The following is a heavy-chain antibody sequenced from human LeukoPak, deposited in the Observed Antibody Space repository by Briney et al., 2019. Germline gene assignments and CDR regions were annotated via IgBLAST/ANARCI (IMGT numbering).Heavy chain of an antibody. V-gene: IGHV1-24*01. CDR3: ATDRPYDSSGCYNFDY. CDR1: GYTFTSYD. Sequence: ASVKVSCKASGYTFTSYDVNWVRQAPGQGLEWMGGFDPEDGETIYAQKFQGRVTMTEDTSTDTAYMELSSLRSEDTAVYYCATDRPYDSSGCYNFDYWGQGTLVTVSS. CDR2: FDPEDGET. J-gene: IGHJ4*02. D-gene: IGHD3-22*01.